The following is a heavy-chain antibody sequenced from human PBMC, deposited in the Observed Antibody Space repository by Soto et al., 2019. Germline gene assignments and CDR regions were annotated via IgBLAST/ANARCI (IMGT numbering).Heavy chain of an antibody. J-gene: IGHJ3*01. D-gene: IGHD2-15*01. CDR1: GFTFSSYA. V-gene: IGHV3-23*01. CDR2: ISGNGGST. Sequence: EVQLLESGGGLVQPGGSLRLSCAASGFTFSSYAMSWVRQAPGKGLEWVSAISGNGGSTYYADSVKGRFTISRDNSKNTLFLQMNSLKAEDTAVYFCAKGRDAVVSVFDVWGQGTMVTVSS. CDR3: AKGRDAVVSVFDV.